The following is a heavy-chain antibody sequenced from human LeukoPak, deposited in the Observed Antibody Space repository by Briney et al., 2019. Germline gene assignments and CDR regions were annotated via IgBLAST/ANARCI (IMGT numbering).Heavy chain of an antibody. J-gene: IGHJ1*01. D-gene: IGHD3-16*02. Sequence: GASVKVSCKVSGYTLTELSMHWVRQAPGKGLEWMGGFDPEDGETIYAQKFQGRVTMTEDTSTDTAYMELSSLRSEDTAVYYCATVGAYDYVWGSYRFGYFQHWGQGTLVTASS. CDR3: ATVGAYDYVWGSYRFGYFQH. CDR2: FDPEDGET. CDR1: GYTLTELS. V-gene: IGHV1-24*01.